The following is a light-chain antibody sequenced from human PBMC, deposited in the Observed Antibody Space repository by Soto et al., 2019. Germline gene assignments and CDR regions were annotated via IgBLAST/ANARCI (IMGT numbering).Light chain of an antibody. J-gene: IGKJ4*01. CDR2: DAS. V-gene: IGKV3-11*01. CDR1: QSVSSY. Sequence: EIVLTHSPATLSLSRGERATLSFRASQSVSSYVAWYQQKPGPAPRLLIYDASNRTTGIPALFSVCGAGTDFTLTIRSLEPEDFAVYYCQQRSNWPLTFGGGTKVDIK. CDR3: QQRSNWPLT.